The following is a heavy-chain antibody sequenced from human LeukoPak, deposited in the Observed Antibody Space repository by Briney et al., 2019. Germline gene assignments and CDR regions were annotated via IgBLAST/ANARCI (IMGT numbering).Heavy chain of an antibody. D-gene: IGHD6-13*01. CDR1: GVTVTSTD. Sequence: PGGSLRLSCAVSGVTVTSTDMSWVRQAPGKGLEWVSAISGSGSSTYYADSVKGRFTISRDNSKNTLYLQMNSLRAEDTAVYYCAKQKAVAAGSFDRWGQGTLVTVSS. CDR3: AKQKAVAAGSFDR. CDR2: ISGSGSST. J-gene: IGHJ4*02. V-gene: IGHV3-23*01.